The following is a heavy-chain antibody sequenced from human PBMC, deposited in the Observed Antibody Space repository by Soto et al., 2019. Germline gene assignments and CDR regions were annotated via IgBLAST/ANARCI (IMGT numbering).Heavy chain of an antibody. CDR2: IYPGDSDT. CDR3: ARRRGLVGSFDY. CDR1: GYSFTTYW. J-gene: IGHJ4*02. Sequence: EFLKICFKGAGYSFTTYWLGWVGQVPGKGLEWMGIIYPGDSDTRYGPSFQGQVTISADKSISAAYLQWSSLKASDTAMYFCARRRGLVGSFDYWGRGTLVTVSS. D-gene: IGHD3-9*01. V-gene: IGHV5-51*01.